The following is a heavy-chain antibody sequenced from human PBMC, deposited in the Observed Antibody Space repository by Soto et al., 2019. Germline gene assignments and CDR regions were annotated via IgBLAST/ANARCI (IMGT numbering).Heavy chain of an antibody. CDR1: AFTFSSYA. CDR3: ARVTTFYDILTSSYALNYFDY. V-gene: IGHV3-23*01. CDR2: ISGSGGST. D-gene: IGHD3-9*01. J-gene: IGHJ4*02. Sequence: GGSLRLSCAASAFTFSSYAIIWVRQAPGKALEWFSGISGSGGSTYYPDSVKGRFTISSDNSKNTLFLQMNNLRAEDTAVYYCARVTTFYDILTSSYALNYFDYWGQGTRVTVSS.